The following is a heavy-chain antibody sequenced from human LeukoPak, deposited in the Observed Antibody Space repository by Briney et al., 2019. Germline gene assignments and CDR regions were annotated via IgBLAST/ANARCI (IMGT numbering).Heavy chain of an antibody. CDR2: IIPIFGTA. Sequence: SVKVSCKASGGTFSSYAISWVRQAPGQGLEWMGVIIPIFGTANYAQKFQGRVTITADESTSTAYMELSSLRSEDTAVYYCARVIWIPVTYYYGMDVWGQGTTVTVSS. J-gene: IGHJ6*02. V-gene: IGHV1-69*13. CDR1: GGTFSSYA. D-gene: IGHD2-2*03. CDR3: ARVIWIPVTYYYGMDV.